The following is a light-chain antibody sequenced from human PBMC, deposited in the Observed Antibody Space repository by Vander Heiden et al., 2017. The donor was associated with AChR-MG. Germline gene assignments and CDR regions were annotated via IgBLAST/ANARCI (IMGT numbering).Light chain of an antibody. V-gene: IGLV2-14*01. CDR2: DVS. CDR1: NSDVGAYDY. CDR3: SSYTSISSWV. Sequence: QSALTQPASVSGSPGQSITISCTGTNSDVGAYDYVSWHQQHPGKAPKLIIFDVSDRPSGVSNRFSGSKYGTTTSLTISGLQAEDEADYYCSSYTSISSWVFGGGTKLTVL. J-gene: IGLJ3*02.